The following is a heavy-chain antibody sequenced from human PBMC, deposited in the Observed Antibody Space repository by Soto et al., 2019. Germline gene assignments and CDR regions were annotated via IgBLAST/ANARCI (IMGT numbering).Heavy chain of an antibody. J-gene: IGHJ4*02. CDR3: VTNRGEFYNFDY. V-gene: IGHV3-15*01. CDR1: GFPFINAW. CDR2: IKRRSDGGTP. Sequence: PGGSLRLSCATSGFPFINAWMSWVRQVPGKGLEWVGRIKRRSDGGTPDYPAPVKGRFTISRDDSKNTLYLQMNSLKTEDTAVYYCVTNRGEFYNFDYWGRGALVTVSS. D-gene: IGHD3-16*01.